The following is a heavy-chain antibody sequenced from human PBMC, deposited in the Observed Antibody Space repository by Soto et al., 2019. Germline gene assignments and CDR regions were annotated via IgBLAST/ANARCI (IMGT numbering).Heavy chain of an antibody. J-gene: IGHJ5*02. V-gene: IGHV3-7*01. CDR3: TRGLNLFDP. CDR2: INQDGSEK. CDR1: GFTISTYW. Sequence: GGSLRLSCAASGFTISTYWMTWGRQAPGKGLEWVANINQDGSEKYYVDSVKGRFTISRDNAKNSLYLQMNNLRAEDTAVYYCTRGLNLFDPWGQGTLVTVSS.